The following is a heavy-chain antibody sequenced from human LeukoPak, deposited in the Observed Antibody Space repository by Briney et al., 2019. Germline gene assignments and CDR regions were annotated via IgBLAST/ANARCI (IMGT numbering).Heavy chain of an antibody. CDR3: AKDLYCSGGSCYSPLDY. CDR2: ISGDGGST. V-gene: IGHV3-43*02. CDR1: GFTFDDYA. J-gene: IGHJ4*02. Sequence: GGSLRLSCAASGFTFDDYAMHWVRQAPGKGLEWVSLISGDGGSTYYADSVKGRFTISRDNSKNSLYLQMNSLRTEDTALYYCAKDLYCSGGSCYSPLDYWGQGTLVTVSS. D-gene: IGHD2-15*01.